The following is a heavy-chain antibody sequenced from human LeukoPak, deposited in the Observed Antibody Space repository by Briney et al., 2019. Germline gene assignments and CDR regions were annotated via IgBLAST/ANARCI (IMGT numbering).Heavy chain of an antibody. CDR1: GGSFSGYY. V-gene: IGHV4-34*01. CDR2: INHSGST. J-gene: IGHJ6*02. D-gene: IGHD1-26*01. CDR3: ASVGKGGLLRLDV. Sequence: SETLSLTCAVYGGSFSGYYWSWFRQPPGKGLEWIGEINHSGSTNYNPSLKSRVTISVDTSKNQFSLKLSSVTAADTAVYYCASVGKGGLLRLDVWGQGTTVTVSS.